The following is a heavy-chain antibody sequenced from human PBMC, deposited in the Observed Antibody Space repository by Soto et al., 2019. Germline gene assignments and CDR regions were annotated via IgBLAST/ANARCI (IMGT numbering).Heavy chain of an antibody. D-gene: IGHD5-18*01. Sequence: SETLSLTCTVSGGSISSYYWSWIRQPPGKGLEWVGYIYYSGSTNYNPSLKSRVTISVDTSKNQFSLKLSSVTAADTAVYYCARRSFGYSYWDPGYCYYGMDVWGQGTTVTVS. CDR1: GGSISSYY. V-gene: IGHV4-59*01. CDR2: IYYSGST. CDR3: ARRSFGYSYWDPGYCYYGMDV. J-gene: IGHJ6*02.